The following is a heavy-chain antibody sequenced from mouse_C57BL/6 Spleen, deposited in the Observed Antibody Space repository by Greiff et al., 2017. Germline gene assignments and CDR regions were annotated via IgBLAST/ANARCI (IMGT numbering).Heavy chain of an antibody. J-gene: IGHJ1*03. V-gene: IGHV1-7*01. Sequence: VKLVESGAELAKPGASVKLSCKASGYTFTSYWMHWVKPRPGQGLEWIGYINPSSGYTKYNQKFKDKATLTADKSSSTAYMQLSSLTYEDSAVYYCARVTTVVGRDWYFDVWGTGTTVTVSA. CDR1: GYTFTSYW. CDR3: ARVTTVVGRDWYFDV. CDR2: INPSSGYT. D-gene: IGHD1-1*01.